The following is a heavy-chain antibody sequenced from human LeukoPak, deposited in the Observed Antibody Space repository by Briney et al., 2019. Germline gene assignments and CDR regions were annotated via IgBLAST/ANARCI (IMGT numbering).Heavy chain of an antibody. D-gene: IGHD5-18*01. V-gene: IGHV4-59*01. Sequence: PSETLSLTCTVSGGSISSYYWSWIRQPPGKGLEWTGYIYYSGSTNYNPSLKSRVTISVDTSKNQFSLKLSSVTAADTAVYYCARFGQLSWFDPWGQGTLVTVSS. CDR3: ARFGQLSWFDP. CDR1: GGSISSYY. CDR2: IYYSGST. J-gene: IGHJ5*02.